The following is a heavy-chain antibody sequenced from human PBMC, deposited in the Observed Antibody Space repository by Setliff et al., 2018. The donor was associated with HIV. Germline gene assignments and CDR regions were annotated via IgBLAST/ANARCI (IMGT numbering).Heavy chain of an antibody. D-gene: IGHD6-13*01. CDR1: GGSINSDSYY. CDR2: IHTSGST. V-gene: IGHV4-61*09. J-gene: IGHJ4*01. Sequence: SETLSLTCTVFGGSINSDSYYWTWIRQPAGKGLEWIGHIHTSGSTNYNPSLKSRVTISIDTSKNQFSLKLRSATATDTALYYCARVSSSYYFLGAFDSWG. CDR3: ARVSSSYYFLGAFDS.